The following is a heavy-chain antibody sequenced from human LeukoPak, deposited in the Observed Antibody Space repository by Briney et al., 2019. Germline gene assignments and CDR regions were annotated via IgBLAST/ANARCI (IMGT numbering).Heavy chain of an antibody. CDR2: INPNSGNT. V-gene: IGHV1-8*02. Sequence: ASVKVSCKASGYTFTGYYMHWVRQAPGQGLEWMGWINPNSGNTGYAQKFQGRVTMTRNTSISTAYMELSSLRSEDTAVHYCARDTAMVVRGYFDYWGQGTLVTVSS. D-gene: IGHD5-18*01. J-gene: IGHJ4*02. CDR1: GYTFTGYY. CDR3: ARDTAMVVRGYFDY.